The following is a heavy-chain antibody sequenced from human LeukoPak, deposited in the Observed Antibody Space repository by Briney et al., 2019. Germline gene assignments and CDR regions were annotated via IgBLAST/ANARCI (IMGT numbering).Heavy chain of an antibody. CDR2: IYHSGST. J-gene: IGHJ4*02. CDR3: AGSTVTTDIDY. CDR1: GGSISSGGYS. Sequence: SETLSLTCAVSGGSISSGGYSWSWIRQPPGKGLEWIGYIYHSGSTYYNPSLKSRVTISVDTSKNQFSLKLSSVTAADTAVYYCAGSTVTTDIDYWGQGTLVTVSS. V-gene: IGHV4-30-2*01. D-gene: IGHD4-17*01.